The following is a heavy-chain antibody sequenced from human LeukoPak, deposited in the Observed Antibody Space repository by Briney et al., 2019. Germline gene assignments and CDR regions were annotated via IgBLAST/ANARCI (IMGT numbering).Heavy chain of an antibody. CDR1: GGTFIIYA. Sequence: SVTVSFKASGGTFIIYAISWVRQAPGQGLEWMGRIIPIFGIANYAQKFQGRVTITADKSTSTAYMELSSLRSEDTAVYYCARDLRSGTTSFGFYWGQGTLVTVSS. J-gene: IGHJ4*02. V-gene: IGHV1-69*17. D-gene: IGHD1-26*01. CDR3: ARDLRSGTTSFGFY. CDR2: IIPIFGIA.